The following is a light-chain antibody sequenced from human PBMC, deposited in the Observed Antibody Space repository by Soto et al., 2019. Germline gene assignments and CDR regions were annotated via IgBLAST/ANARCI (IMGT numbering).Light chain of an antibody. V-gene: IGKV3-15*01. CDR2: GAS. J-gene: IGKJ2*01. CDR1: QSVSSN. Sequence: EIVMTQSPATLSVSPGERATLSCRASQSVSSNLAWYQQKPGQAPRLLIYGASTRATGIPARFSGSVSGTGFTLIVSSLQSEDFAVYYCQLYNNWPYTFGQGTKLE. CDR3: QLYNNWPYT.